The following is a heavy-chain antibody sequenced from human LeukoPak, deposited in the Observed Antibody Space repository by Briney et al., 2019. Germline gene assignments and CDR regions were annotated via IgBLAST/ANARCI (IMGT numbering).Heavy chain of an antibody. CDR3: ARDRYGDGFAHFDY. V-gene: IGHV1-2*02. CDR1: GYTVTAYA. Sequence: ASVKVSCESSGYTVTAYAVHWVRQAPGHGLEWMGWITPSDGANYAQKFQGRVTMTRDTSMSTAYMDLNRLTSDDTAVYFCARDRYGDGFAHFDYWGQGTLVTVSS. J-gene: IGHJ4*02. CDR2: ITPSDGA. D-gene: IGHD5-24*01.